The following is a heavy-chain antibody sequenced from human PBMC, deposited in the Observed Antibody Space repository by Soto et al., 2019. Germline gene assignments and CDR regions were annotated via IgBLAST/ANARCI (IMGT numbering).Heavy chain of an antibody. D-gene: IGHD6-19*01. J-gene: IGHJ6*02. CDR3: ARQGYSSGFQSLYYYYGMDV. V-gene: IGHV4-39*01. Sequence: SETLSLTCTVSGGSISSSSYYWGWIRQPPGKGLKWIGSIYYSGSTYYNPSLKSRVTISVDTSKNQFSLKLSSVTAADTAVYYCARQGYSSGFQSLYYYYGMDVWGQGTTVTVSS. CDR1: GGSISSSSYY. CDR2: IYYSGST.